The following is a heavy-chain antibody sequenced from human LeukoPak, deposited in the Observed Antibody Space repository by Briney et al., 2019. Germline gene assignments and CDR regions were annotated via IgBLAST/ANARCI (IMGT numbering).Heavy chain of an antibody. V-gene: IGHV3-23*01. Sequence: AXSGFTFSSXXXXXVRXXPGXXXXXXXAIXDSXGSSYYADSVKGRFTISRDNSKNTLYLQMNSLRAEDTAVYYCARGELPSGYSYGLYYFDYWGQGTLVTVSS. D-gene: IGHD5-18*01. CDR2: IXDSXGSS. CDR3: ARGELPSGYSYGLYYFDY. CDR1: GFTFSSXX. J-gene: IGHJ4*02.